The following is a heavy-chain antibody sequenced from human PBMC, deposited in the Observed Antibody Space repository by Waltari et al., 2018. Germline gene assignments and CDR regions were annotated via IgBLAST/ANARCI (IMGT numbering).Heavy chain of an antibody. Sequence: EVQLVESGGGLVQPGGSLRLSCAASGFTFSSYAMSWVRQAPGKGLKWVSAISGSGGSTYYADSVKGRFTISRDNSKNTLYLQMNSLRAEDTAVYYCAKGGLVVVPAAKGSFDYWGQGTLVTVSS. J-gene: IGHJ4*02. CDR2: ISGSGGST. CDR1: GFTFSSYA. CDR3: AKGGLVVVPAAKGSFDY. V-gene: IGHV3-23*04. D-gene: IGHD2-2*01.